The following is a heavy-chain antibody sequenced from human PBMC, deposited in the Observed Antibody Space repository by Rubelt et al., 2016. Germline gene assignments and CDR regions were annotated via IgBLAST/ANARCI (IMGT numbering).Heavy chain of an antibody. CDR1: DGFISSSYY. V-gene: IGHV4-39*07. J-gene: IGHJ2*01. CDR3: ARDSRLSYTWYFDL. CDR2: ISYSGTT. Sequence: QLQLQESGPGLVKPSETLSLTCTASDGFISSSYYWGWIRQPPGKGLEWIGSISYSGTTYSNPALQSRVTISVATSKNQFSRKWSAGTAADTAVDYCARDSRLSYTWYFDLWGRGTLVTVSS. D-gene: IGHD6-6*01.